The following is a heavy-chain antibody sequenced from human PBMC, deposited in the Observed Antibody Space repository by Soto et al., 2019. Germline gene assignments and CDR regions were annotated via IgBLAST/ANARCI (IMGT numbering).Heavy chain of an antibody. D-gene: IGHD2-15*01. CDR2: VHYSGNT. CDR3: ARQDRVVAEGRWFDP. CDR1: GYSISSGYH. V-gene: IGHV4-38-2*01. J-gene: IGHJ5*02. Sequence: SATLSLTCPVSGYSISSGYHWAWIRQPPGKGLEWLGSVHYSGNTYYNPSLKSRLTISVDKSKNQFSLNLSSVTAADTAVYYCARQDRVVAEGRWFDPWGQGTLVTVS.